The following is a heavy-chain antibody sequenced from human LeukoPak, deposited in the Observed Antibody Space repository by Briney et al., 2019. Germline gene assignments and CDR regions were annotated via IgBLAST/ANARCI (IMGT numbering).Heavy chain of an antibody. Sequence: GGSLRLSCAASGFTFSSYAMSWVRQAPGKGLEWVSAISGSGGSTYYADSVKGRFTISRDNSKNTLDLQMSSLRAEDTAVYYCAKGTYSSGWYPIAFDHWGQGTLVTVSS. V-gene: IGHV3-23*01. D-gene: IGHD6-19*01. J-gene: IGHJ4*02. CDR2: ISGSGGST. CDR1: GFTFSSYA. CDR3: AKGTYSSGWYPIAFDH.